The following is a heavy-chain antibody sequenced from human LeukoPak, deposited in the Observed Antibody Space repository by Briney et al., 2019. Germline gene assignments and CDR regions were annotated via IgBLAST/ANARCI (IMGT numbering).Heavy chain of an antibody. CDR2: IYYSGST. CDR1: GGSISSYY. Sequence: SETLSLTCTVSGGSISSYYWSWIRQPPGKGLEWIGYIYYSGSTNYNPSLKSRVTISVDTSKNQFSLKLSSVTAADTAVYYSARGYDFWSGYYSSYGMDVWGQGTTVTVSS. V-gene: IGHV4-59*01. J-gene: IGHJ6*02. CDR3: ARGYDFWSGYYSSYGMDV. D-gene: IGHD3-3*01.